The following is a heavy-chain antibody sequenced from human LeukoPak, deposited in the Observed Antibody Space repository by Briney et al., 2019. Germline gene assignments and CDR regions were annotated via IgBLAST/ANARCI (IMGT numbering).Heavy chain of an antibody. D-gene: IGHD3/OR15-3a*01. CDR3: ARGGPNPRFDY. J-gene: IGHJ4*02. CDR2: ISSSANSI. Sequence: GGSLRLSCAASGFTFSDYYMSWIRQAPGKGLEWVSYISSSANSIYYADSVKGRFTISRDNAKNSLYLQMNSLRAEDTAVYYCARGGPNPRFDYWGQGTLVTVSS. V-gene: IGHV3-11*01. CDR1: GFTFSDYY.